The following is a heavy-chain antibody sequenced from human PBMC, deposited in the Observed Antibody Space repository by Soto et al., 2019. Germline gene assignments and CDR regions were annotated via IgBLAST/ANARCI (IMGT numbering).Heavy chain of an antibody. V-gene: IGHV4-59*01. J-gene: IGHJ4*02. CDR3: ARERGTVGDFDY. CDR2: IYYSGST. Sequence: QVQLQESGPGLVKPSETLSLTCTVSGGSISSYYWSWIRQPPGKGLEWIGYIYYSGSTNYNPSLKSRVTISVETSKNHFSLKLSSATAADTAVYYCARERGTVGDFDYWGQGTLVTVSS. D-gene: IGHD3-16*01. CDR1: GGSISSYY.